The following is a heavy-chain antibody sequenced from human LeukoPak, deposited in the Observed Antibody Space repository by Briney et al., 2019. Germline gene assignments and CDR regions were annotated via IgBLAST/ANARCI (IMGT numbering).Heavy chain of an antibody. Sequence: GASVKVSCKASGYTFTSYDINWVRQATGQGLEWMGWMSPNSGNTGYAQKFQGRVTMTRNTSISTAYMELSSLRSEDTAVYYCARRRYCSSTSCYTAQYYYYYGMDVWVQGTTVTVSS. CDR2: MSPNSGNT. CDR3: ARRRYCSSTSCYTAQYYYYYGMDV. CDR1: GYTFTSYD. D-gene: IGHD2-2*02. V-gene: IGHV1-8*01. J-gene: IGHJ6*02.